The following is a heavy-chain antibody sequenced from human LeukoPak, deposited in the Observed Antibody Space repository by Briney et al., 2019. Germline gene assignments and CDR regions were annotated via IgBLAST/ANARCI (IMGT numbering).Heavy chain of an antibody. J-gene: IGHJ6*03. V-gene: IGHV3-23*01. CDR2: ISGSGGST. CDR1: GFTFSNYA. Sequence: GGSLRLSCAASGFTFSNYAMNWVRQAPGKGLERVSAISGSGGSTYYADSVKGRFTISRDNSKDTLYLQMNSLRAEDTAVYYCAKDRVYSYYYLSPPMDVWGKGTTVTVSS. D-gene: IGHD5-18*01. CDR3: AKDRVYSYYYLSPPMDV.